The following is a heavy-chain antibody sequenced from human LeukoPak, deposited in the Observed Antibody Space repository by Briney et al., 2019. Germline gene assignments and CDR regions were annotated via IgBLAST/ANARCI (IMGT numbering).Heavy chain of an antibody. CDR1: GGSISSGGYY. CDR3: ARGQPVWGSYRPNNWFDP. D-gene: IGHD3-16*02. CDR2: IYYSGST. V-gene: IGHV4-31*03. Sequence: SETLSLTCTVSGGSISSGGYYWSWIRQHPGKGLEWIGYIYYSGSTYYNPSLKSRVTISVDTSKNQFSLKLSSVTAADTAVYYCARGQPVWGSYRPNNWFDPWGQGTLVTVSS. J-gene: IGHJ5*02.